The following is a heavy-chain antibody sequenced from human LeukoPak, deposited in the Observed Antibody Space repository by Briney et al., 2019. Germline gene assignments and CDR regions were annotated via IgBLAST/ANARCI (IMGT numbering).Heavy chain of an antibody. CDR2: IYYSVIT. CDR3: ARHTIGAAPQDAVDI. V-gene: IGHV4-39*01. J-gene: IGHJ3*02. D-gene: IGHD6-13*01. Sequence: SETLSLTRTVSSRSIRRRSSYWGWIRQPPGKGVECIRSIYYSVITYYNPSLKRRVTISVDTSKNQFSLKLSSVTAADTAVYYCARHTIGAAPQDAVDICGQGTMVTVSS. CDR1: SRSIRRRSSY.